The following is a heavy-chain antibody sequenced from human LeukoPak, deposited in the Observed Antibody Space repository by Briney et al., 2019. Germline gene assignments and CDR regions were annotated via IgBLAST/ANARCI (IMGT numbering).Heavy chain of an antibody. CDR3: ASHPGVAAADY. J-gene: IGHJ4*02. V-gene: IGHV4-59*08. CDR1: GGSMSSHY. CDR2: IYYSGST. Sequence: SETLSLTCTVSGGSMSSHYWSWIRQPPGKGLEWIGYIYYSGSTNYNPSLKSRVTVSADTSKNRISLKLTSVTAADTAVYYCASHPGVAAADYWGQGTLVTVSS. D-gene: IGHD2-15*01.